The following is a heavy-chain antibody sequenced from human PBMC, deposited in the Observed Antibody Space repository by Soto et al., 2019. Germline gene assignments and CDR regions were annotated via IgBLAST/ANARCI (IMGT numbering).Heavy chain of an antibody. CDR3: ARDDTTYYDFQVGHLWFDP. CDR1: GFTFSSYA. D-gene: IGHD3-3*01. Sequence: QPGGSLRLSCAASGFTFSSYAMHWVRQAPGKGLEWVAVISYDGSNKYYADSVKGRFTISRDDSKNTLYLQMNSLRAEDTAVYYCARDDTTYYDFQVGHLWFDPWGQGTLVTVSS. J-gene: IGHJ5*02. V-gene: IGHV3-30-3*01. CDR2: ISYDGSNK.